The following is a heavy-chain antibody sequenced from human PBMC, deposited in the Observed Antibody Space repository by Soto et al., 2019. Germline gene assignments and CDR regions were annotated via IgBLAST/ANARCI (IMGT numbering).Heavy chain of an antibody. V-gene: IGHV4-4*02. CDR2: TYHTGST. Sequence: QVQLQESGPGLVKPSGTLSLTCAVSSGSISSTNWWSWVRQTPGKGLEWIGETYHTGSTNYNPSLKSRVAISVDKSKNQFSLKLNSVTAADTAVYYCATNTYSGITNWFDPWGRGTLVTVSS. CDR3: ATNTYSGITNWFDP. CDR1: SGSISSTNW. D-gene: IGHD1-26*01. J-gene: IGHJ5*02.